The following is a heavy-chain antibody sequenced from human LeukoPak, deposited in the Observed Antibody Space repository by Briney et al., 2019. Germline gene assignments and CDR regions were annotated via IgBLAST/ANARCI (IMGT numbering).Heavy chain of an antibody. V-gene: IGHV3-23*01. J-gene: IGHJ4*02. CDR3: AKSTLGYCSGGSCFHFDY. CDR1: GFTVSSNY. Sequence: GGSLRLSCTASGFTVSSNYMSWVRQAPGKGLEWVSAISGSGGSTYYADSVKGRFTISRDNSKNTLYLQMNSLRAEDTAVYYCAKSTLGYCSGGSCFHFDYWGQGTLVTVSS. D-gene: IGHD2-15*01. CDR2: ISGSGGST.